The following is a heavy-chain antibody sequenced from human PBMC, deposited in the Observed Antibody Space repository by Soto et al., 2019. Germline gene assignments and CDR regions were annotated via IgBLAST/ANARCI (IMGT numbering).Heavy chain of an antibody. CDR3: ATQGYYDFWSGYNGYGMDV. D-gene: IGHD3-3*01. CDR1: GGSISSSSYY. J-gene: IGHJ6*02. Sequence: PSETLSLTCTVSGGSISSSSYYWGWIRQPPGKGLEWIGSIYYSGSTYYNPSLKSRVTISVDTSKNQFSLKLSSVTAADTAVYYCATQGYYDFWSGYNGYGMDVWGQGTTVTVSS. CDR2: IYYSGST. V-gene: IGHV4-39*01.